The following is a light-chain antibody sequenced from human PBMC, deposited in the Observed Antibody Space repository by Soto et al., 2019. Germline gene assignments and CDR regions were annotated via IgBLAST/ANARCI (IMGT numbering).Light chain of an antibody. Sequence: QSALTQPASVSGSPGQSITISCTGTSSDVGSYNLVSWYQHHPGKAPKLMIYEGSKRPSGVSNRFSGSKSDYTASLTISGLQAEDEADYFCCSYAGSSTLVFGGGTKLTVL. CDR1: SSDVGSYNL. CDR2: EGS. V-gene: IGLV2-23*01. J-gene: IGLJ2*01. CDR3: CSYAGSSTLV.